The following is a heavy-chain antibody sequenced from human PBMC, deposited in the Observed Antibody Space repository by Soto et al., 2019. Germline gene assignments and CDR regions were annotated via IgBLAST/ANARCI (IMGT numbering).Heavy chain of an antibody. J-gene: IGHJ3*02. V-gene: IGHV1-69*02. CDR3: ASQADYGDYPTPFDI. CDR2: IIPILGIA. Sequence: QVQLVQSGAEVKKPGSSVKVSCKASGGTFSSYTISWVRQAPGQGLEWMRRIIPILGIANYAQKFQGRVTITADKSTSTAYMELSSMRSEDTAVYYCASQADYGDYPTPFDIWGQGTMVTVSS. CDR1: GGTFSSYT. D-gene: IGHD4-17*01.